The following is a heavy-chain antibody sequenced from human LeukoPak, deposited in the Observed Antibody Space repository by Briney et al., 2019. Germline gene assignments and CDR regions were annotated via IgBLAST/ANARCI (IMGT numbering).Heavy chain of an antibody. Sequence: ASVKVSCKASGYTFTSYDINWVRQATGQGLEWMGWMNPNSGNTGYAQRFQGRVTMTRNTSISTAYMELSSLRSEDTAVLYCARADFGDYALDPWGQGTQVTVSS. CDR3: ARADFGDYALDP. J-gene: IGHJ5*02. V-gene: IGHV1-8*01. D-gene: IGHD4-17*01. CDR2: MNPNSGNT. CDR1: GYTFTSYD.